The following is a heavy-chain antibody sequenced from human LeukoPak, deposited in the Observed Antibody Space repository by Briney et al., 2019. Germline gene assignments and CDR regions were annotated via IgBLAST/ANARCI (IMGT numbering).Heavy chain of an antibody. CDR1: GFSFSGYR. Sequence: PGGSLRLSCADSGFSFSGYRMSWVRQAPGKGLEWVANINQDGSEIYYVDSVKGRFTISRDNAKNSLYLQMNSLRAEDTAVYYCARDQGYYYDSSASFNWFDPWGQGTLVTVSS. D-gene: IGHD3-22*01. CDR2: INQDGSEI. CDR3: ARDQGYYYDSSASFNWFDP. V-gene: IGHV3-7*01. J-gene: IGHJ5*02.